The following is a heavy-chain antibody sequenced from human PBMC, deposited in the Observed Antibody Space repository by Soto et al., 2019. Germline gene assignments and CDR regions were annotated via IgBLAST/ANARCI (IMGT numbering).Heavy chain of an antibody. D-gene: IGHD6-19*01. V-gene: IGHV3-30*18. J-gene: IGHJ4*02. CDR1: GFTFSSYG. CDR3: AKDSAVDGTSYFDY. CDR2: ISYDGSNK. Sequence: PGGSLRLSCAASGFTFSSYGMHWVRQAPGKGLEWVAVISYDGSNKYYADSVKGRFTISRDNSKNTLYLQMNSLRAEDTAVYYCAKDSAVDGTSYFDYWGQGTLVTVSS.